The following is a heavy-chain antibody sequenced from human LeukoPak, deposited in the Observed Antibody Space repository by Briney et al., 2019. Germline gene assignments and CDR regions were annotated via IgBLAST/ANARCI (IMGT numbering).Heavy chain of an antibody. Sequence: AGGSLRLSCAVSGFTFKSNGMNWVRQVPGRRLQGVTFIWYDGSNFQYPESVKGRFTISRGNSRNTLYLQMDSLRGDDTAVYYCVKDMGTTYMSSMDVWGKGTTVTVSS. D-gene: IGHD4-11*01. J-gene: IGHJ6*04. CDR3: VKDMGTTYMSSMDV. CDR2: IWYDGSNF. V-gene: IGHV3-30*02. CDR1: GFTFKSNG.